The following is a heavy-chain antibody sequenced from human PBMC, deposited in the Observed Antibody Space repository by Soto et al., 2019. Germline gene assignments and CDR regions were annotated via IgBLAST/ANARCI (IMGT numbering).Heavy chain of an antibody. CDR1: GFSLTTTGVG. Sequence: HITLKESGPSLVKPTQTLTLTCNVSGFSLTTTGVGVGWVRQPPGKALEWLALIYWYDDKRYSPSLKSRPTITKDPSRNQVVLTMTNVDPVDTATYYCTQKYREFEMGYWGQGTLVTVSS. V-gene: IGHV2-5*01. J-gene: IGHJ4*02. D-gene: IGHD2-2*01. CDR3: TQKYREFEMGY. CDR2: IYWYDDK.